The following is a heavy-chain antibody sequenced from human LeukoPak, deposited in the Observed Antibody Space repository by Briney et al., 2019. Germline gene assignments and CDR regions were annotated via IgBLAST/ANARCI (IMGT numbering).Heavy chain of an antibody. CDR3: ARGRGYYDYVWGSYRYRYLDY. Sequence: PSETLSLTCTVSGGSISSYYWSWIRRPAGKGLEWIGRIYTSGSTNYNPFLKSRVTISVDTSKNQFSLKLSSVTAADTAVYYCARGRGYYDYVWGSYRYRYLDYWGQGTLVTVSS. CDR2: IYTSGST. J-gene: IGHJ4*02. CDR1: GGSISSYY. V-gene: IGHV4-4*07. D-gene: IGHD3-16*02.